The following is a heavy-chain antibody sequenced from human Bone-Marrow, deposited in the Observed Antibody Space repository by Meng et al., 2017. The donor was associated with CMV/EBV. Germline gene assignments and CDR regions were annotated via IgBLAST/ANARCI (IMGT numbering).Heavy chain of an antibody. CDR2: IIPIFGTA. V-gene: IGHV1-69*05. CDR3: ARDGHYDFWSGYYTNSGPPTIYGMDV. J-gene: IGHJ6*02. CDR1: GGTFSSYA. D-gene: IGHD3-3*01. Sequence: SAKVSCKASGGTFSSYAISWVRQAPGQGLEWMGGIIPIFGTANYAQKFQGRVTITTDESTSTAYMELSSLRSEDTAVYYCARDGHYDFWSGYYTNSGPPTIYGMDVWGQGTTVTVSS.